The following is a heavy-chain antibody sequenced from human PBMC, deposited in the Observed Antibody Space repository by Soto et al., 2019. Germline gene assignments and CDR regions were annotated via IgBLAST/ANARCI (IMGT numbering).Heavy chain of an antibody. Sequence: GGSLRLSCAASGFILSDYYMSWVRQTPGQGLERISYTSTRSTHTNYADSVKGRFTISRDNTKNSLYLQMDSLRVEDTAVYYCARDLAWKRGKVGRYYYGMDVWGQETTVTVSS. D-gene: IGHD1-1*01. J-gene: IGHJ6*02. CDR1: GFILSDYY. V-gene: IGHV3-11*06. CDR3: ARDLAWKRGKVGRYYYGMDV. CDR2: TSTRSTHT.